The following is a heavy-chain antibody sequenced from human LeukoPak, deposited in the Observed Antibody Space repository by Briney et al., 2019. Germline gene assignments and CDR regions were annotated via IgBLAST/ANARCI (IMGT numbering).Heavy chain of an antibody. Sequence: GGSLRLSCSASRFIFSSSLMFWVRQAPGKGLEYVAAISGNGASTYHSDTVYGRFTISRDNSKNTPYLQMTSLRPEDTALYYCVKDNGQGGFDYWGQGTLVTVSS. D-gene: IGHD2-8*01. CDR1: RFIFSSSL. CDR3: VKDNGQGGFDY. CDR2: ISGNGAST. J-gene: IGHJ4*02. V-gene: IGHV3-64D*09.